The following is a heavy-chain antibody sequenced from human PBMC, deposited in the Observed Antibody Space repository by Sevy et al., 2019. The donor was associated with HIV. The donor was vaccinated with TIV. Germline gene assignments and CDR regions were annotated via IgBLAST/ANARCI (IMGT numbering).Heavy chain of an antibody. Sequence: ASVKVSCKASGGTFSSYAISWVRQAPGQGLEWMGGIIPIFGTANYAQKFQGRVTITADESTGTAYMELSSLRSEDTAVYYCARGSPPPYSSGWFLDYWGQGTLVTVSS. CDR2: IIPIFGTA. V-gene: IGHV1-69*13. CDR3: ARGSPPPYSSGWFLDY. CDR1: GGTFSSYA. J-gene: IGHJ4*02. D-gene: IGHD6-19*01.